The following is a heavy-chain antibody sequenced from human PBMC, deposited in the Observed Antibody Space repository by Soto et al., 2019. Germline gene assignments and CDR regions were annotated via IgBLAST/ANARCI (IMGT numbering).Heavy chain of an antibody. D-gene: IGHD3-22*01. CDR3: ATVTPYYYDSSGLNWFDP. CDR2: IIPIFGTA. Sequence: SVKVSCKASRVAFSKFIVTWVRQAPGLGLEWVGGIIPIFGTANYAQKFQGRVTITADESTSTSYMEVNNLRSEDTAVYYCATVTPYYYDSSGLNWFDPWGQGTLVTVS. CDR1: RVAFSKFI. J-gene: IGHJ5*02. V-gene: IGHV1-69*13.